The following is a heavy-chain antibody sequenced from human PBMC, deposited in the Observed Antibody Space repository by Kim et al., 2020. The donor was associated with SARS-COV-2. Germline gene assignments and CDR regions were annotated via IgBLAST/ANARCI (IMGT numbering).Heavy chain of an antibody. V-gene: IGHV1-3*01. Sequence: QGRVTITRDTSGSTAYMELSSLRSEDTAVYYCARVPFYDILTGDYTYFDYWGQGTLVTVSS. D-gene: IGHD3-9*01. J-gene: IGHJ4*02. CDR3: ARVPFYDILTGDYTYFDY.